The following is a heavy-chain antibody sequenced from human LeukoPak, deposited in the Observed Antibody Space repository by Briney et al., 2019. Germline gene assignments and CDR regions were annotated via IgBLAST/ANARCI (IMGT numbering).Heavy chain of an antibody. D-gene: IGHD6-13*01. CDR2: IKLDGSEK. Sequence: GGSLRLSCVGSGYTFSSYWMSWVRQAPGKGLEWVANIKLDGSEKYYVDSVKGRFTISRDNIKNSLYLQMNSLRAEDTAVYYCARDMVAAAAFDYWGQGTLVTVSS. J-gene: IGHJ4*02. CDR1: GYTFSSYW. V-gene: IGHV3-7*01. CDR3: ARDMVAAAAFDY.